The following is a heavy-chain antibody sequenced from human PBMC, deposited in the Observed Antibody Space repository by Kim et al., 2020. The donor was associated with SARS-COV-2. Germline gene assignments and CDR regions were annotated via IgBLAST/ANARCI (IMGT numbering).Heavy chain of an antibody. J-gene: IGHJ6*02. V-gene: IGHV3-23*01. D-gene: IGHD3-10*01. Sequence: GGSLRLSCAASGFTFSSYAMSWVRQAPGKGLEWVSTISRSGSGTYYVDSVKGRFTISRDNAKNTLYLQMNSLRAEDTAVYYCARRDVGALWFGEWHYYYYGMDVWGQGTTVTVSS. CDR2: ISRSGSGT. CDR1: GFTFSSYA. CDR3: ARRDVGALWFGEWHYYYYGMDV.